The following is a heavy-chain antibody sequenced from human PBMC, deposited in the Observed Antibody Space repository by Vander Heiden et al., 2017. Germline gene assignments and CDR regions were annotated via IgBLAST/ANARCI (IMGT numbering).Heavy chain of an antibody. CDR3: TSPPGDTAMVPLDL. J-gene: IGHJ2*01. V-gene: IGHV3-73*02. Sequence: EVQLVESGGGLVQPGVSLKLSCAASAFTFGASAMHWVRQASGKGLEWVGRIRSKANSYATAYAASVKGRFTISRDDSKNTAYLQMNSLKTEDTAVYYCTSPPGDTAMVPLDLWGRGTLVTVS. D-gene: IGHD5-18*01. CDR1: AFTFGASA. CDR2: IRSKANSYAT.